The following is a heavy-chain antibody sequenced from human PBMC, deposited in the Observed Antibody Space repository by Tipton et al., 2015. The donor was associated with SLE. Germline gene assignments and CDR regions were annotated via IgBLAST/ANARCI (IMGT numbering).Heavy chain of an antibody. Sequence: GLVKPSDTLSLTCAVSGYSISSGFYWGWIRQPPGKGLEWIGTMYHTVSTYYNPSLKSRVTMSLDTSKKQFSLKLKSVTAADTAVYYCARGDMQIGDDAFDIWGQGTMVTVSS. CDR3: ARGDMQIGDDAFDI. J-gene: IGHJ3*02. CDR1: GYSISSGFY. D-gene: IGHD3-16*01. V-gene: IGHV4-38-2*01. CDR2: MYHTVST.